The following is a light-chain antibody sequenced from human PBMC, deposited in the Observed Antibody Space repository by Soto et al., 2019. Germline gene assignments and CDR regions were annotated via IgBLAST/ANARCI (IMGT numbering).Light chain of an antibody. V-gene: IGKV1-39*01. J-gene: IGKJ5*01. CDR2: AAS. Sequence: DIQISQSSSSLSASVGERVTMTCRAAESISRHLNWYQQKPGRAPDLLIYAASTLQNGVPSRFTGSGSGTEFTLTITGLQLEDFATYYCQQDYSTLATCGQGTRREIK. CDR1: ESISRH. CDR3: QQDYSTLAT.